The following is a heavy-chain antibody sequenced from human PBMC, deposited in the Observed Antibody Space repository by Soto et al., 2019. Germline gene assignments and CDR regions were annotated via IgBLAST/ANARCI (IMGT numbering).Heavy chain of an antibody. D-gene: IGHD6-19*01. CDR3: ARLGSGWSIDY. CDR1: GFTFSRYW. J-gene: IGHJ4*02. V-gene: IGHV3-74*01. CDR2: INSDGSST. Sequence: EVQLVESGGGLVQPGGSLRLSCAASGFTFSRYWMHWVRQAPGKGLVWVSRINSDGSSTTYADSEKGRFTISRDSAKNTLYLQMSSLRAEDTAVYYCARLGSGWSIDYWGQGTLVTVSS.